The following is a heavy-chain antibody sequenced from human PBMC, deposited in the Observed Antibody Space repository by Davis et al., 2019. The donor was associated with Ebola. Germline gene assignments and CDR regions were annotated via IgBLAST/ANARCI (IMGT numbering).Heavy chain of an antibody. CDR3: ARLPALSIAARRNYYYGMDV. D-gene: IGHD6-6*01. CDR2: ISAYNGNT. V-gene: IGHV1-18*01. J-gene: IGHJ6*02. CDR1: GGTFSSYG. Sequence: AASVKVSCKASGGTFSSYGISWVRQAPGQGLEWMGWISAYNGNTNYAQKLQGRVTMTTDTSTSTAYMELRSLRSDDTAVYYCARLPALSIAARRNYYYGMDVWGQGTTVTVSS.